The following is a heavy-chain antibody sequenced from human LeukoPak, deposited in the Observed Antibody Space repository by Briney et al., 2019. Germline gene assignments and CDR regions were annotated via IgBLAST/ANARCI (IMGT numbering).Heavy chain of an antibody. J-gene: IGHJ3*01. CDR1: GFTFSSYN. Sequence: GGSLRLSCAASGFTFSSYNMNWVRQAPGKGLEWVSSISRSNNYIYYADSVRGRFTISRDNAKNSLYLQMNSLKTEDTAVYYCSRPPKNAYSDAFDFWGQGTMVTVSS. CDR2: ISRSNNYI. CDR3: SRPPKNAYSDAFDF. V-gene: IGHV3-21*04. D-gene: IGHD5-24*01.